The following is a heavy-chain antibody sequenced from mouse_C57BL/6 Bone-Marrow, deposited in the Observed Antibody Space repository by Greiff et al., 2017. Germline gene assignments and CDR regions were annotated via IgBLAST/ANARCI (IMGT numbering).Heavy chain of an antibody. CDR2: IDPETGGT. J-gene: IGHJ1*03. CDR1: GYTFTDYE. V-gene: IGHV1-15*01. Sequence: QVQLQQPGAELVRPGASVTLSCKASGYTFTDYEMHWVKQTPVHGLEWIGAIDPETGGTAYNQKFKGKAILTADKSSSTAYMELRSLTSEDSAVYYCTRDCNWYFDVWGTGTTVTVSS. CDR3: TRDCNWYFDV.